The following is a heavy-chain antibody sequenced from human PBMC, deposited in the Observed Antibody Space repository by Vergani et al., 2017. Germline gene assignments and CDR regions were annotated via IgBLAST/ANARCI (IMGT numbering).Heavy chain of an antibody. CDR2: IIPVLGKT. D-gene: IGHD5-24*01. CDR1: GDTFRSNT. V-gene: IGHV1-69*08. CDR3: ARVVEMATILEAHNWFDP. Sequence: QVQLVQSGAEVKKPGSSVKVSCKASGDTFRSNTISWVRQVPGQGLEWMGRIIPVLGKTKYAQDFQGRLTITADTSTSTAYMELTSLRSQDTAVYYCARVVEMATILEAHNWFDPWGQGTLVTVSS. J-gene: IGHJ5*02.